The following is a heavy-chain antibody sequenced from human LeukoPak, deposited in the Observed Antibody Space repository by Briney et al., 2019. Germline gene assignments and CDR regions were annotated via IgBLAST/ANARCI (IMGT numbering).Heavy chain of an antibody. D-gene: IGHD4-23*01. Sequence: LETLSLTCTVSGGSISSYYWSWIRQPPGKGLEWIGYIYYSGSTNYNPSLKSRVTISVDTSKNQFSLKLNSVTAADTAVYYCARESVVTPTFDVFGIWGQGTMVTVSS. V-gene: IGHV4-59*01. J-gene: IGHJ3*02. CDR1: GGSISSYY. CDR2: IYYSGST. CDR3: ARESVVTPTFDVFGI.